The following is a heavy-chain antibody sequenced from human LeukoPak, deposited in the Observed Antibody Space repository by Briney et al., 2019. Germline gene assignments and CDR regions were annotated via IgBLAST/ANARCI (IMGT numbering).Heavy chain of an antibody. J-gene: IGHJ4*02. CDR2: IIPILGIA. CDR1: GGTFSSYA. V-gene: IGHV1-69*04. D-gene: IGHD3-22*01. Sequence: ASVKVSCTASGGTFSSYAISWVRQAPGQGLEWMGRIIPILGIANCAQKFQGRVTITADKSTSTAYMELSSLRSEDTAVYYCARGTYYYDSNPFDYWGQGTLVTVSS. CDR3: ARGTYYYDSNPFDY.